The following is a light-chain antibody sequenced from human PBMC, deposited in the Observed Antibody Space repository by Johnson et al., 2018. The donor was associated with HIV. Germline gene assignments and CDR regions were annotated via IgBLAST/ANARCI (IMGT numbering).Light chain of an antibody. CDR3: GTWDSRLSAYV. CDR1: SSNIGNNY. Sequence: QSVLTQPPSVSAAPGQKVTISCSGSSSNIGNNYVSWYQQLPGTAPKLLIYDTYKRPSGIPDRFSGSKSGTSATLGITGLQTVDEADYYCGTWDSRLSAYVFGAGTKCTV. J-gene: IGLJ1*01. CDR2: DTY. V-gene: IGLV1-51*01.